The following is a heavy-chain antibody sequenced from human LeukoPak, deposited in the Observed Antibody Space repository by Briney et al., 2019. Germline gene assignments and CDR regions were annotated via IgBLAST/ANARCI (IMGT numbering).Heavy chain of an antibody. D-gene: IGHD3-10*01. Sequence: GGSLRLSCAASGFTFSSYAMSWVRQAPEKGLEWVSAISGSGGSTYYADSVKGRFTISRDNSKNTLYLQMNSLRAEDTAVYYCAKDSRSGSSLDYWGQGTLVTVSS. J-gene: IGHJ4*02. V-gene: IGHV3-23*01. CDR2: ISGSGGST. CDR1: GFTFSSYA. CDR3: AKDSRSGSSLDY.